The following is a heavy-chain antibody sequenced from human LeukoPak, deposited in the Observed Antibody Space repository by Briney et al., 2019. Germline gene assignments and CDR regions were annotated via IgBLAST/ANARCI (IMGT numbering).Heavy chain of an antibody. CDR2: ILANGDKT. CDR1: GFIVSSSY. V-gene: IGHV3-23*01. D-gene: IGHD1/OR15-1a*01. Sequence: PGGSLRLSCAASGFIVSSSYMGWVRQAPGKGLEWVSGILANGDKTYYADSVKGRFTISRDNSKNTLWLQMVSLRAEDMAVYYCAKDEKPDGRWNIDHWGQGTLVTVSS. J-gene: IGHJ4*02. CDR3: AKDEKPDGRWNIDH.